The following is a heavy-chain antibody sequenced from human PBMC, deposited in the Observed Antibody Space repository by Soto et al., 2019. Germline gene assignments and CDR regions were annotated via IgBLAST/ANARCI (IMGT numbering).Heavy chain of an antibody. V-gene: IGHV4-39*07. CDR2: IYYSGST. Sequence: SEPLSLTCTVSGGSISSSSYYWGWIRHPPGKGLEWIGSIYYSGSTYYNPSLKSRVTISVDTSKNQFSLKLNSVTAADTAVYYCAKPTVTTSGSYYAFDIWGQGTMVTVSS. J-gene: IGHJ3*02. D-gene: IGHD1-26*01. CDR3: AKPTVTTSGSYYAFDI. CDR1: GGSISSSSYY.